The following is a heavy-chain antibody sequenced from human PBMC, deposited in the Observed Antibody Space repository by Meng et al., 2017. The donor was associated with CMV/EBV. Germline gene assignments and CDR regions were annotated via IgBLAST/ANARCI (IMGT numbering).Heavy chain of an antibody. CDR2: ISYDGSNK. Sequence: VGSGGGAGQPGRSLGLSCAASGFTFSSYATHWVRQAPGKGLEWVAVISYDGSNKYYADSVKGRFTISRDNSKNTLYLQMNSLRAEDTAVYYCARARPLMDYWGQGTLVTVSS. CDR1: GFTFSSYA. D-gene: IGHD3-16*01. CDR3: ARARPLMDY. V-gene: IGHV3-30-3*01. J-gene: IGHJ4*02.